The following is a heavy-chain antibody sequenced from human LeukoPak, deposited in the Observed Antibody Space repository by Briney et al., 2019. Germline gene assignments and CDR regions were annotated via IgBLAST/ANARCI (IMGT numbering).Heavy chain of an antibody. Sequence: PGGSLRLSCAASGFTVSSNYMSWVRQAPGKGLEWVASISSNSRNTHYADSLKGRFTISRDNAKNSLYLQMNSLRAEDTAVYYCARILSSSHAFDIWGQGTMVTVSS. CDR2: ISSNSRNT. CDR1: GFTVSSNY. V-gene: IGHV3-21*01. D-gene: IGHD6-13*01. J-gene: IGHJ3*02. CDR3: ARILSSSHAFDI.